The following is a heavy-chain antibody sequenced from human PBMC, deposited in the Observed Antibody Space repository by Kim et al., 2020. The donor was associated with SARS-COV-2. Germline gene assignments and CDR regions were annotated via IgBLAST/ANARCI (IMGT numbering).Heavy chain of an antibody. D-gene: IGHD3-10*01. CDR1: GFTFSSYA. CDR2: ISFDGSST. J-gene: IGHJ4*02. V-gene: IGHV3-23*01. Sequence: GGSLRLSCAASGFTFSSYAMSWVRQAPAKGLECVAGISFDGSSTNYADSVRGRFTISRDKSKNTLHLQMDDLRADDTAVYYCAKHGSGTYGGFYIDYWGQGTLVTVSS. CDR3: AKHGSGTYGGFYIDY.